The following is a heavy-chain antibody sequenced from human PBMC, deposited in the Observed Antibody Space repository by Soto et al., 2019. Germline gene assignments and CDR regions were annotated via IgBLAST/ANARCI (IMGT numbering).Heavy chain of an antibody. J-gene: IGHJ4*02. CDR1: GYTFIDYF. CDR2: INPSSGET. V-gene: IGHV1-2*02. CDR3: VRGLKWRDLDY. Sequence: ASVKVSCKASGYTFIDYFIQWVRQAPGQGLEWMGWINPSSGETTYAQTFQGRVTMTRDTSISTAYMYLITLRSYGTAIDCCVRGLKWRDLDYWGQGIPVTVSS. D-gene: IGHD2-15*01.